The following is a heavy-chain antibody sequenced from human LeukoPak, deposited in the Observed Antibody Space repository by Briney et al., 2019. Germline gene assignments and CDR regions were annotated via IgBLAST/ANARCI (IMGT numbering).Heavy chain of an antibody. D-gene: IGHD1-26*01. CDR1: RFTFSDYY. Sequence: PGGSLRLSCAASRFTFSDYYMSWIRQAPGKGPEWVSYISSSGITIYYADSVKGRFTISRDNAQNSLYLQMSSLRAEDTAVYYCARDFGRTGTSYYVDRWGQGTLVTVSS. V-gene: IGHV3-11*01. CDR2: ISSSGITI. J-gene: IGHJ5*02. CDR3: ARDFGRTGTSYYVDR.